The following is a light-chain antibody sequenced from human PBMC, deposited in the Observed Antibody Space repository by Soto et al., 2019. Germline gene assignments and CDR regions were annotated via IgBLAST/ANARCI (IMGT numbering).Light chain of an antibody. J-gene: IGKJ1*01. V-gene: IGKV1-39*01. Sequence: DIQMTQSPSSLSASVGDTVTITCRASQSINSRFSWYQQKAGQAPKLLIYAASRLQSGVPSRFSGSGSGTDFTLTISSLHPEDFATYFCQQSYSRVTFGQGTKVDIK. CDR1: QSINSR. CDR2: AAS. CDR3: QQSYSRVT.